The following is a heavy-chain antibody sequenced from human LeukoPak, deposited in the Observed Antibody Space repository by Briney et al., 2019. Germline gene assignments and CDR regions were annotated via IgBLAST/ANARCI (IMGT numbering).Heavy chain of an antibody. CDR1: GFTFNTYA. CDR3: AREGTNWNDGRFDY. D-gene: IGHD1-1*01. V-gene: IGHV3-23*01. J-gene: IGHJ4*02. Sequence: GGSLRLSCAASGFTFNTYAINWVRQAPGKGLECVSGISGSAGSTYYADSVKGRFTISRDNSKNTLYLQMNSLRAEDTAVYYCAREGTNWNDGRFDYWGQGTLVTVSS. CDR2: ISGSAGST.